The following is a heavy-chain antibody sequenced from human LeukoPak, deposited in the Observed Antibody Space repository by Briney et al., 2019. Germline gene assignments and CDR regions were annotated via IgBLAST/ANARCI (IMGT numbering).Heavy chain of an antibody. J-gene: IGHJ4*02. D-gene: IGHD5-18*01. CDR2: IWYDGSNK. Sequence: GGSLRLSCAASGFTFSSYGMHWVRQAPGKGLEWVAVIWYDGSNKYYADSVKGRLTISRDNSKNTLYLQMNSLRAEDTAVYYCARDRAYSYGYFDYWGQGTLVTVSS. CDR1: GFTFSSYG. CDR3: ARDRAYSYGYFDY. V-gene: IGHV3-33*01.